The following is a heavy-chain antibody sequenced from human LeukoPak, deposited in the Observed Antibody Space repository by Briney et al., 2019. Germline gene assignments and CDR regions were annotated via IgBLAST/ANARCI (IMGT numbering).Heavy chain of an antibody. CDR1: GFTFSSYS. Sequence: HAGGSMRLFCAASGFTFSSYSMNWVRQAPGKGLEWASYISSSSSTIYYADSVKGRFTISRDNAKNSLYLQMNSLRAEDTAVYYCARYLPGGVLYWGQGTLVTVSS. V-gene: IGHV3-48*01. CDR2: ISSSSSTI. CDR3: ARYLPGGVLY. J-gene: IGHJ4*02. D-gene: IGHD3-16*01.